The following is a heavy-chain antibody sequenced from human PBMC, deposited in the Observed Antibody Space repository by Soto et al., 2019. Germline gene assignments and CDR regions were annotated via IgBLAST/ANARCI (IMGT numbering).Heavy chain of an antibody. V-gene: IGHV4-38-2*01. CDR1: GYSMTSGYY. CDR2: IYHGGSL. CDR3: ARTFDYYGMDV. J-gene: IGHJ6*02. Sequence: SETLSLTCAVSGYSMTSGYYWGWARQVPGKGLEWLGSIYHGGSLYYNPSLKSRVTISMDTSANHFSLHLTSVTAADTAVYYCARTFDYYGMDVWGQGTTVTVSS. D-gene: IGHD3-3*01.